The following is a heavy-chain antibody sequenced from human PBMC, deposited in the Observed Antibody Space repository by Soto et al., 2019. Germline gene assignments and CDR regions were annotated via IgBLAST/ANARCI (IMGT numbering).Heavy chain of an antibody. CDR1: GFTFSSYW. J-gene: IGHJ3*02. Sequence: GGSLRLSCAASGFTFSSYWMSWVRQAPGKGLEWVANIKQDGSEKYYVDSVKGRFTISRDNAKNSLYLQMNSLRAEDTAVYYCARDYGYYCSGGSCYVSSGKDAFDIWGQGTMVTVSS. V-gene: IGHV3-7*01. CDR2: IKQDGSEK. D-gene: IGHD2-15*01. CDR3: ARDYGYYCSGGSCYVSSGKDAFDI.